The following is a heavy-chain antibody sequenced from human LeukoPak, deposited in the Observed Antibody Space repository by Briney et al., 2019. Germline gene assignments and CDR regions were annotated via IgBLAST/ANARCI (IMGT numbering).Heavy chain of an antibody. Sequence: SETLSLTCTVSSGSISGYYWSWIRQPPGKGLEWMGQIHYSGGTIYNPSLKSRVTISVDTSKNQFSLKLSSGSAADTAAYYCARHGTGQKAFNIWGQGTMVTVSS. CDR1: SGSISGYY. D-gene: IGHD1-14*01. V-gene: IGHV4-59*08. CDR2: IHYSGGT. J-gene: IGHJ3*02. CDR3: ARHGTGQKAFNI.